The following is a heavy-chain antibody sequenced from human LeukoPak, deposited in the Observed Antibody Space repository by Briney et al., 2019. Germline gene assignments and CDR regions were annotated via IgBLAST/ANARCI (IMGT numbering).Heavy chain of an antibody. Sequence: KPGGSLRLSCAASGFTFRNIWMTWVRQAPGKGLEWVGRIRSNSDGGTADYAAPVKGRFTISRDDSKTTLYLQLNSLKAEDTAVYYCTTATSVTTSWSWGQGTLVTASS. CDR1: GFTFRNIW. CDR3: TTATSVTTSWS. J-gene: IGHJ4*02. V-gene: IGHV3-15*01. CDR2: IRSNSDGGTA. D-gene: IGHD5-24*01.